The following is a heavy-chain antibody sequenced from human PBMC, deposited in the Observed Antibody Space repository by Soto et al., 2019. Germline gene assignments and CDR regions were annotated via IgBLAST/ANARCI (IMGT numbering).Heavy chain of an antibody. CDR2: IYYSGST. J-gene: IGHJ4*02. CDR3: ARSRGSTRSFDY. Sequence: XGTLSLTCTVSGGSISTYWWSWIRQPPRKGLEWIGYIYYSGSTNYNPSLKSRVTISVDTSKNQFSLKLTSVTAADTAVYYCARSRGSTRSFDYWGQGTLVTVSS. D-gene: IGHD2-15*01. V-gene: IGHV4-59*01. CDR1: GGSISTYW.